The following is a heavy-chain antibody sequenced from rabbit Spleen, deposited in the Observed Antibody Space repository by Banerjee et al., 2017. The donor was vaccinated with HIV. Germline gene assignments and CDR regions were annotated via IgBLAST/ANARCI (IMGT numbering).Heavy chain of an antibody. V-gene: IGHV1S40*01. J-gene: IGHJ6*01. CDR1: GFSFSSNDY. Sequence: QSLEESGGDLVKPGGTLTLTYTASGFSFSSNDYMCWVRQAPGKGLEWISCIAGGSSGFTYSATWAKGRFTISKTSSTTVTLQMTSLTVADTATYFCARDTGSSFSSYGMDLWGQGTLVTVS. D-gene: IGHD8-1*01. CDR2: IAGGSSGFT. CDR3: ARDTGSSFSSYGMDL.